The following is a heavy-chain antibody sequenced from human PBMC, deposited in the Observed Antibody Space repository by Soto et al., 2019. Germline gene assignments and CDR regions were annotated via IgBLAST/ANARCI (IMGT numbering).Heavy chain of an antibody. D-gene: IGHD3-10*01. CDR1: DVSISSYY. J-gene: IGHJ6*01. CDR3: ARPGFGALLCLFDV. CDR2: VNHSWVS. V-gene: IGHV4-59*08. Sequence: QVQLQESGPGLVKTSETLSLSCTVSDVSISSYYWSWIRPPPGKGSEWIGYVNHSWVSTYNPSLQSRLAISRDTYMCRFSLKLTVVTASDTAVYYCARPGFGALLCLFDVWGQGTTVIVSS.